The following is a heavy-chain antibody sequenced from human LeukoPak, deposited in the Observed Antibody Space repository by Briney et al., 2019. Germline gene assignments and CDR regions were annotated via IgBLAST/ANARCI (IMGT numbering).Heavy chain of an antibody. CDR2: IIPIFGTA. CDR3: ARPQEYYDFWSGYYLFDY. Sequence: SVKVSCKASGGTSSSYAISWVRQAPGQGLEWMGGIIPIFGTANYTQKFQGRVTITADESTSTAYMELSSLRSEDTAVYYCARPQEYYDFWSGYYLFDYWGQGTLVTVSS. V-gene: IGHV1-69*01. J-gene: IGHJ4*02. D-gene: IGHD3-3*01. CDR1: GGTSSSYA.